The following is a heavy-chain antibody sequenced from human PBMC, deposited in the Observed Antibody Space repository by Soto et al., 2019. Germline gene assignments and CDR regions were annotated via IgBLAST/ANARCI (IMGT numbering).Heavy chain of an antibody. D-gene: IGHD1-26*01. CDR1: GFTFSSYA. CDR3: ASSEHYYYYGMDV. V-gene: IGHV3-30-3*01. CDR2: ISYDGSNK. J-gene: IGHJ6*02. Sequence: QVQLVESGGGVVQPGRSLTISCAASGFTFSSYAMHWVRQALGKGLEWVAVISYDGSNKYYADSVKGRFTISRDNSKNTLYLQMNSLRAEDTAVYYCASSEHYYYYGMDVWGQGTTVTVSS.